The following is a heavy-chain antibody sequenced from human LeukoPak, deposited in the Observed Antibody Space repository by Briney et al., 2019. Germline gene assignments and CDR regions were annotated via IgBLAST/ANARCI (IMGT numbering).Heavy chain of an antibody. Sequence: PGGSLRLSCAASGFRFSNYGMQWVRQAPGKGLEWVANIKSDGSEEYYGDSVKGRFTISRDNAKNSLYLQMNSLRVEDTAVYYCARGDLWLGHWGQGSLVTVSS. J-gene: IGHJ4*02. D-gene: IGHD3-10*01. CDR1: GFRFSNYG. V-gene: IGHV3-7*01. CDR2: IKSDGSEE. CDR3: ARGDLWLGH.